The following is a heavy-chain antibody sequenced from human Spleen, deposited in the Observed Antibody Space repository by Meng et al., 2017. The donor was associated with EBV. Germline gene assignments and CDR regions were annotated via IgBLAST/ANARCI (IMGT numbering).Heavy chain of an antibody. D-gene: IGHD4-17*01. CDR3: THSVSTVTHFDF. CDR2: IFWDDDE. CDR1: GFSLNSRGVA. V-gene: IGHV2-5*02. J-gene: IGHJ4*02. Sequence: ITVKESGPNLVRPTQTLTLTCTVSGFSLNSRGVAVGWVRQPPGKALEWLAMIFWDDDERYTTSLNSRLTITKDTSRNRVVLTMTNMAPVDTATYFCTHSVSTVTHFDFWGQGILVTVSS.